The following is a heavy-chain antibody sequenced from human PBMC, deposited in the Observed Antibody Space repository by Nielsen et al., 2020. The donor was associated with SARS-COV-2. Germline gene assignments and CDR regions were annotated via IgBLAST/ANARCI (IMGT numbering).Heavy chain of an antibody. D-gene: IGHD3-9*01. CDR3: ARDKTGHGNFDY. Sequence: ASVKVSCKASGYTFTSYGVSWVRQAPGQGLEWMGWISGHNGNTNYAPKFQGRVTMTTDTSTSAAYMELRSLRSDDTAVYFCARDKTGHGNFDYWGQGTLVTVSS. CDR1: GYTFTSYG. J-gene: IGHJ4*02. CDR2: ISGHNGNT. V-gene: IGHV1-18*04.